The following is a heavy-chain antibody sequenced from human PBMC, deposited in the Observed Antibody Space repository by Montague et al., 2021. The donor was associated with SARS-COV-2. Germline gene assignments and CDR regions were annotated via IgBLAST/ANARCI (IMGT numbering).Heavy chain of an antibody. Sequence: SETLSFTCSVSAGSVNRGTYYWNWIRQPPGKGLEWIGYVYYNGDIKHNPSLKSRVSLSLDTSMNQFSLQLNSLTAADTAVYYCARGASLAGRFDYWGQGILITVSS. D-gene: IGHD6-19*01. CDR3: ARGASLAGRFDY. CDR1: AGSVNRGTYY. CDR2: VYYNGDI. V-gene: IGHV4-61*01. J-gene: IGHJ4*02.